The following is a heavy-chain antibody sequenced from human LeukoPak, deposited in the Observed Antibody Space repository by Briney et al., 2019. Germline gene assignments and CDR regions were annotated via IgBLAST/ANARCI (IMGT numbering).Heavy chain of an antibody. J-gene: IGHJ4*02. Sequence: GGSLRLSCAASGFTFSSYEMNWVRQAPGKGLEWVSYISSSGSTIYYADSVKGRFTISRDNAKNSLYLQMNSLRADDTAVYYCARGFTGWVTSPIDYWGQGTLVTVSS. D-gene: IGHD2-2*01. CDR3: ARGFTGWVTSPIDY. CDR2: ISSSGSTI. CDR1: GFTFSSYE. V-gene: IGHV3-48*03.